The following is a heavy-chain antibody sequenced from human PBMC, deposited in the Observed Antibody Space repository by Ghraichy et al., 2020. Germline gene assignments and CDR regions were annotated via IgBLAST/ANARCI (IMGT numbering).Heavy chain of an antibody. Sequence: SLNISCTVSGGSISSGGYYWSWIRQHPGKGLEWIGYIYYSGSTYYNPSLKSRVTISVDTSKNQFSLKLSSVTAADTAVYYCARDRPVSTYYYDSSGYYHDAFDIWGQEKMVTVSS. J-gene: IGHJ3*02. V-gene: IGHV4-31*03. CDR2: IYYSGST. D-gene: IGHD3-22*01. CDR3: ARDRPVSTYYYDSSGYYHDAFDI. CDR1: GGSISSGGYY.